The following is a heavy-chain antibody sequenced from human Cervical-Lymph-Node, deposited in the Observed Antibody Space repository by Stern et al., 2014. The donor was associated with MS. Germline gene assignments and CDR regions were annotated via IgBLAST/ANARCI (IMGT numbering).Heavy chain of an antibody. CDR1: GYTFTSHG. Sequence: QLVQSGTEVKKPGASVKVSCKTSGYTFTSHGISWVRQVPGQGLEWMGWITTHNGNTDYAQKVQDRVTLTTDTSTNIAYMELRSLRSDDTAVYYGARSSSWYFDYWGQGTLVAVSS. D-gene: IGHD6-13*01. J-gene: IGHJ4*02. V-gene: IGHV1-18*01. CDR2: ITTHNGNT. CDR3: ARSSSWYFDY.